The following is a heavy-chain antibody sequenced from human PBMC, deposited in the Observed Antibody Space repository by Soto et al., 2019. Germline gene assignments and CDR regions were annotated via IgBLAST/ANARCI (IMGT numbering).Heavy chain of an antibody. D-gene: IGHD6-13*01. Sequence: GGSLRLSCAASGFTFSSYAMHWVRQAPGKGLEWVAVISYDGSNKYYADSVKGRFTISRDNSKNTLYLQMNSLRAEDTAVYYCARDQIAAAGTGRNHPGYYYYYGMDVWGQGTTVTVSS. J-gene: IGHJ6*02. CDR1: GFTFSSYA. CDR3: ARDQIAAAGTGRNHPGYYYYYGMDV. CDR2: ISYDGSNK. V-gene: IGHV3-30-3*01.